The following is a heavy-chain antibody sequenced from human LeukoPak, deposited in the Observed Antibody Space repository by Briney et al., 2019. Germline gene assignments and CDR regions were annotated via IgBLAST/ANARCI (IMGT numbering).Heavy chain of an antibody. Sequence: TGGSLRLSCAASGFTFSSYSISWVRQAPGKGLECVSAISGSGGSTYYADSVKGRFTISRDNSKNTLYLQMNSLRAEDTAVYYCAKSPYGVASWFDPWGQGTLVTVSS. V-gene: IGHV3-23*01. D-gene: IGHD4-17*01. CDR3: AKSPYGVASWFDP. CDR1: GFTFSSYS. CDR2: ISGSGGST. J-gene: IGHJ5*02.